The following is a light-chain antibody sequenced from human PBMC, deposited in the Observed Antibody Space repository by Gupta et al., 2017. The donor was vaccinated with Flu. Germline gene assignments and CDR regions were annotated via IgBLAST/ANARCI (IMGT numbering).Light chain of an antibody. V-gene: IGKV3-20*01. CDR2: GAS. J-gene: IGKJ1*01. CDR1: QSVSSSY. Sequence: EIVFTPSPGTLSLSPGERATLSCRASQSVSSSYLAWYQQKPGQAPRLLIYGASSRATGLPDRFSGSGSGTDFTLTISRLEPEDFAVYYCQQYGSSPRTFGQGTKVEIK. CDR3: QQYGSSPRT.